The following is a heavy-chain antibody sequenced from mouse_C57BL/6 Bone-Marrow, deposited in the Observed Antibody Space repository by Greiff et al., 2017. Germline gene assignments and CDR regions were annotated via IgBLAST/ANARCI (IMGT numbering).Heavy chain of an antibody. Sequence: VQLQQSGPELVKPGASVKISCKASGYTFTDYYMNWVKQSHGKSLEWIGDINPNNGGTSYNQKFKGKATLTVDKSSSTAYMELRSLTSEDSAVYYCARNPITTVVATPYYYAMDSWGQGTSVTVSS. J-gene: IGHJ4*01. D-gene: IGHD1-1*01. CDR3: ARNPITTVVATPYYYAMDS. CDR1: GYTFTDYY. CDR2: INPNNGGT. V-gene: IGHV1-26*01.